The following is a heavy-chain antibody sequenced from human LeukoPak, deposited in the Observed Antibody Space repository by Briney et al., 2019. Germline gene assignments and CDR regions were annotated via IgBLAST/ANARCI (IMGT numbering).Heavy chain of an antibody. Sequence: GGSLRLSCAASGFTFSNAWMSWVRQAPGKGLEWVGRIKRKTDGGTTDYAAPVRGRFTISRDDSKNAIYLQMNSLKTEDTTIYYCTTAITVGEWHDYWGQGTLVTVSS. V-gene: IGHV3-15*01. CDR1: GFTFSNAW. CDR3: TTAITVGEWHDY. J-gene: IGHJ4*02. D-gene: IGHD2-8*02. CDR2: IKRKTDGGTT.